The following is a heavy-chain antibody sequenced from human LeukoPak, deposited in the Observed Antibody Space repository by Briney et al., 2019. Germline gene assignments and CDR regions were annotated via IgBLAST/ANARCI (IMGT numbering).Heavy chain of an antibody. CDR2: IYYSGST. V-gene: IGHV4-39*07. D-gene: IGHD3-10*01. CDR3: ASGDFDY. CDR1: GGSFSSYY. J-gene: IGHJ4*02. Sequence: SETLSLTCAVYGGSFSSYYWGWIRQPPGKGLEWIGSIYYSGSTYYNPSLKSRVTMSVDTSKNQFSLKLSSVTAADTAVYYCASGDFDYWGQGTLVTVSS.